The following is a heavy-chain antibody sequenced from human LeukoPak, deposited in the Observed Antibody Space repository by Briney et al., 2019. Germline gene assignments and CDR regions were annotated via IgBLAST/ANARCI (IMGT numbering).Heavy chain of an antibody. Sequence: PGGSLRLSCAASGFTFSRYWMSWVRQAPGKGLEWVANIKQDGSEKYYVDSVKGRSTLSRDNAKNSLYLQMNSLRAEDTAMYYCAREGVEEGRYYMDVWGRGTTVTVSS. CDR1: GFTFSRYW. D-gene: IGHD2-15*01. CDR2: IKQDGSEK. V-gene: IGHV3-7*01. CDR3: AREGVEEGRYYMDV. J-gene: IGHJ6*03.